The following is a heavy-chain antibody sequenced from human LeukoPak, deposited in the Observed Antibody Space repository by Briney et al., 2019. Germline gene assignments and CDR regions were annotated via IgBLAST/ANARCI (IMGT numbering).Heavy chain of an antibody. CDR2: IYTSGST. CDR1: GGSIISYY. V-gene: IGHV4-4*07. Sequence: SETLSLTCTVSGGSIISYYWSWIRQPAGKGLEWIGRIYTSGSTNYNPSPKSRVTMSIDTSKNQFSLKLTSVTAADTAVYYCAGVSRFLEWPDYWGQGTLVTVSS. CDR3: AGVSRFLEWPDY. D-gene: IGHD3-3*01. J-gene: IGHJ4*02.